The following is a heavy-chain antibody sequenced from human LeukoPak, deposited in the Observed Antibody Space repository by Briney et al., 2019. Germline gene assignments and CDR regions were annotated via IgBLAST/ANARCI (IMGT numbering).Heavy chain of an antibody. J-gene: IGHJ6*02. CDR3: ARVSSSWYNFYYYYYGMDV. V-gene: IGHV1-8*01. CDR2: MNPNSGNT. Sequence: ASVKVSCKASGYTFTSYDINWVRQATGQGLEWMGWMNPNSGNTGYAQKFQGRVTMTRNTSISTAYMELSSLRSEDTGVYYCARVSSSWYNFYYYYYGMDVWGQGTTVTVSS. CDR1: GYTFTSYD. D-gene: IGHD6-13*01.